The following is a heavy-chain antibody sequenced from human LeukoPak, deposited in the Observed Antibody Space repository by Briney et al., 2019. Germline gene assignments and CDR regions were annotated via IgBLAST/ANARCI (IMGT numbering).Heavy chain of an antibody. D-gene: IGHD2-8*02. Sequence: SETLSLTCTVSGGSISSSSYYWGWIRQPPGKGLEWIGSIYYSGSTYYNPSLKSRVTISVDTSKNQFSLKLSSVTAADTAVYYCASLSGWFDYWGQGTLVTVSS. CDR1: GGSISSSSYY. J-gene: IGHJ4*02. CDR2: IYYSGST. V-gene: IGHV4-39*07. CDR3: ASLSGWFDY.